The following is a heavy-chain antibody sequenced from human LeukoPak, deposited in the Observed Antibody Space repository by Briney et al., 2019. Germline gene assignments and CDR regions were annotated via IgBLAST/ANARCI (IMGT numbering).Heavy chain of an antibody. V-gene: IGHV4-59*01. CDR3: ARVAARYVGMDV. J-gene: IGHJ6*02. D-gene: IGHD6-6*01. CDR2: IYYSGST. Sequence: SETLSLTCTVSVGSINNYYWSWIRQPPGKGLEWIGYIYYSGSTNYNPSLKSRVTISVDTSKKQVSLNLSSVTAADTAVYYCARVAARYVGMDVWGQGTTVTVSS. CDR1: VGSINNYY.